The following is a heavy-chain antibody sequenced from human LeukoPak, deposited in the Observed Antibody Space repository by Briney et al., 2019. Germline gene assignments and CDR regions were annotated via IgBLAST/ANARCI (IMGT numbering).Heavy chain of an antibody. CDR2: ISPSGSIS. CDR3: ARDLDWGAFDA. J-gene: IGHJ5*02. CDR1: GFTFSSHG. V-gene: IGHV3-23*01. D-gene: IGHD3-9*01. Sequence: GGSLRLSCAASGFTFSSHGINWVCQAPGKGLEWVSGISPSGSISYYADSVKGRFTISRDNSKNTVSLQMNSLRAEDTALYYCARDLDWGAFDAWGQGTLVTVSS.